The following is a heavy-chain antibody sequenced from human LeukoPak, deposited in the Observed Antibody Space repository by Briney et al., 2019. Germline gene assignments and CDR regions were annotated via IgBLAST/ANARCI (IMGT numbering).Heavy chain of an antibody. D-gene: IGHD7-27*01. J-gene: IGHJ5*02. V-gene: IGHV1-69*05. CDR2: IIPIFGTA. CDR1: GGTFSSYA. CDR3: ARGAGEGNWFDP. Sequence: ASVKVSCKASGGTFSSYAISWVRQAPGQGLEWMGGIIPIFGTANYAQKFQGRVTITTDESTSTAYMELSSLRSEDTAVYYCARGAGEGNWFDPWGQGTLVTVSS.